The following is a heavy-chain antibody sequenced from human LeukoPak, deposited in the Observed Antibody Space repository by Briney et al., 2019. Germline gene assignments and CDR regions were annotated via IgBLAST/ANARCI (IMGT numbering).Heavy chain of an antibody. Sequence: SSETLSITCTVSGGSISSYYWSWIRQPPGKGLEWIGYIYYSGSTNYNPSLKSRVTISVDTSKNQFSLKLSSVTAADTAVYYCARWDDTLDYWGQGTLVTVSS. J-gene: IGHJ4*02. V-gene: IGHV4-59*01. CDR1: GGSISSYY. CDR3: ARWDDTLDY. CDR2: IYYSGST. D-gene: IGHD3-22*01.